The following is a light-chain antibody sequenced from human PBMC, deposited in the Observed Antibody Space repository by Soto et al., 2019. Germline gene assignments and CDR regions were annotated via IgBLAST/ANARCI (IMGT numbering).Light chain of an antibody. J-gene: IGLJ1*01. V-gene: IGLV1-40*01. CDR3: QSYDSSLTVLYV. Sequence: QSVLTQPPSVSGAPGQRVTISCTGSSSNIGAGYDVHWYQQLPGTAPKLLIYGGSLRPSGVPDRFSVSKSGTSASLAIAGLQAEDAADYYCQSYDSSLTVLYVFGTGTKVTVL. CDR1: SSNIGAGYD. CDR2: GGS.